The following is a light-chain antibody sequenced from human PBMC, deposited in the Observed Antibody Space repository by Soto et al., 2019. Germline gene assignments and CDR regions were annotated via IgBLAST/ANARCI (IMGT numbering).Light chain of an antibody. V-gene: IGLV2-14*01. CDR2: EVS. CDR1: SSDVGRFNY. Sequence: SALTQPASVSGSPGQSITISCTGTSSDVGRFNYVSWFQQHPGKVPKLIIYEVSIRPSGVSNRFSGSKSGNTASLTISGLQAEDEADYYRSSYTSSSTYVFGTGTKVTVL. CDR3: SSYTSSSTYV. J-gene: IGLJ1*01.